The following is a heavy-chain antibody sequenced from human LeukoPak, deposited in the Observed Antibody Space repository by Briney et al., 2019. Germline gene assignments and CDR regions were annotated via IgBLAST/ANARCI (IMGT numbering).Heavy chain of an antibody. V-gene: IGHV1-2*02. D-gene: IGHD1-26*01. CDR3: ARVLVGRGAFDI. CDR2: INPNSGGT. J-gene: IGHJ3*02. CDR1: GYTFTAYY. Sequence: GASVKVSCKASGYTFTAYYMHWVRQAPGQGLEWMGWINPNSGGTNYAQKFQGRVTMTRDTSISTAYMELSRLRSDDTAVYYCARVLVGRGAFDIWGQGTMVTVSS.